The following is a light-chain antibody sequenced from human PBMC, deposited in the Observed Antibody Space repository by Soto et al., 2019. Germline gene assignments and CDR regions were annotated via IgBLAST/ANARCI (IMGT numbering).Light chain of an antibody. CDR2: GAS. V-gene: IGKV3D-20*02. Sequence: EIVLTQSPGTLSLSPGERATLSCRASQSVDSSHLAWYQHRPGRAPRLLVYGASRRATGVPDRFSGSGSGTDFTLTISSLEPEDFAVYYCQQRSNWLSLTFGGGTKVDIK. CDR1: QSVDSSH. J-gene: IGKJ4*01. CDR3: QQRSNWLSLT.